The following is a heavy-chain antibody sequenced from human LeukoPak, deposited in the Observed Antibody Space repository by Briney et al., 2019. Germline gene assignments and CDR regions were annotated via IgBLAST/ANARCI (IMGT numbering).Heavy chain of an antibody. CDR3: ARDRGYGDYIDAFDI. J-gene: IGHJ3*02. CDR2: INPNSGGT. V-gene: IGHV1-2*02. Sequence: ASVKVSCKASGYTFTGYYMHWVRQAPGQGLEWMGWINPNSGGTNYAQKFQGGVTMTRDTSISTAYMELSRLRSDDTAVYYCARDRGYGDYIDAFDIWGQGTMVTVSS. D-gene: IGHD4-17*01. CDR1: GYTFTGYY.